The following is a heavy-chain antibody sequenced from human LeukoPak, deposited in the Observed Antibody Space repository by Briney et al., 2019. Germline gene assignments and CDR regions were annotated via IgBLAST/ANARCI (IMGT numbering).Heavy chain of an antibody. Sequence: PSETLSLTCTPSAGSISNYYWSWIRQPAGKGLEWIGRIYTSGSTNYNPSLKSRVTMSVDTSKNQFSLKLSSATAANTAVYYCATGVTAYYFDYWGQGTLVTVSS. CDR2: IYTSGST. CDR3: ATGVTAYYFDY. J-gene: IGHJ4*02. CDR1: AGSISNYY. D-gene: IGHD2-21*02. V-gene: IGHV4-4*07.